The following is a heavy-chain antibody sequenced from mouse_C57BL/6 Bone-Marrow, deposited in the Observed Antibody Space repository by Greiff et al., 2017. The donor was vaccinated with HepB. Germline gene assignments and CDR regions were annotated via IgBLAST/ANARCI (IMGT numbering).Heavy chain of an antibody. D-gene: IGHD1-1*01. CDR1: GFSFNTYA. CDR2: IRSKSNNYAT. Sequence: EVQLVESGGGLVQPKGSLKLSCAASGFSFNTYAMNWVRQAPGKGLEWVARIRSKSNNYATYYADSVKDRFTISRDDSESMLYLQMNNLKTEDTAMYYCVRHNTTVVARDAMDYWGQGTSVTVSS. CDR3: VRHNTTVVARDAMDY. J-gene: IGHJ4*01. V-gene: IGHV10-1*01.